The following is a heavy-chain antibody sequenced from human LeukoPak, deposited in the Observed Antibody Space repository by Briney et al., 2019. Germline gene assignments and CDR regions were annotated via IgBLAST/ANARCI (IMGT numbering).Heavy chain of an antibody. J-gene: IGHJ4*02. CDR2: INPSGGST. D-gene: IGHD4-23*01. CDR1: GYTFTSYY. V-gene: IGHV1-46*01. CDR3: ARLRVQNYGGNWGFDY. Sequence: ASVKVSCKASGYTFTSYYMHWVRQAPGQGLEWMGIINPSGGSTSYAQKFQGRVTMTRDTSTSTVYMELSSLRSEDTAVYYCARLRVQNYGGNWGFDYWGQGTLVTVSS.